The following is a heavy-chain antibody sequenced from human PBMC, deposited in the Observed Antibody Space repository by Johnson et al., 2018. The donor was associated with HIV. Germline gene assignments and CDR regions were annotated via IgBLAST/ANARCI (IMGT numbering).Heavy chain of an antibody. V-gene: IGHV3-11*04. CDR1: GFIFFDYY. Sequence: QVQLVESGGGLVNPGGFFIFSFVFFGFIFFDYYMSWIRQAPGKGLEWVSYISFSDSTIYSADSVQGRFTIARDNAKNSLYLQMNSLRAEDTAVYYCARSKDCSGGSCPDGFDIWGQGTMVIVS. J-gene: IGHJ3*02. CDR2: ISFSDSTI. CDR3: ARSKDCSGGSCPDGFDI. D-gene: IGHD2-15*01.